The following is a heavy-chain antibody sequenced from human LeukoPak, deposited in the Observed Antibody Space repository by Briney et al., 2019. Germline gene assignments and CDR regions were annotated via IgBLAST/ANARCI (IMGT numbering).Heavy chain of an antibody. CDR3: ATSHDVKTAPYDL. D-gene: IGHD2-21*01. J-gene: IGHJ5*02. V-gene: IGHV4-4*09. CDR1: GGSISSYC. Sequence: SETLSLTCTVSGGSISSYCWSWVRQPPGKGLKWIGYIITSGSTDYNPSLKSRVTMSVDTSKNQLSMELRFLTAADTAVYYCATSHDVKTAPYDLWGQGTLVTVSS. CDR2: IITSGST.